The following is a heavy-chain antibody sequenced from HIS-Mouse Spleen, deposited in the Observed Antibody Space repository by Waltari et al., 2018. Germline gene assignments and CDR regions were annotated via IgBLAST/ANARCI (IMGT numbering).Heavy chain of an antibody. CDR2: IYYSGNT. D-gene: IGHD6-13*01. CDR3: AREIPYSSSWYDWYFDL. J-gene: IGHJ2*01. V-gene: IGHV4-39*07. CDR1: GCSISSSSYY. Sequence: QLQLQESGPGLVKPSETLSLTCTVSGCSISSSSYYWGGIRQPPGKGLEWIGSIYYSGNTYYNPSLKSRVTISVDTSKNQFSLKLSSVTAADTAVYYCAREIPYSSSWYDWYFDLWGRGTLVTVSS.